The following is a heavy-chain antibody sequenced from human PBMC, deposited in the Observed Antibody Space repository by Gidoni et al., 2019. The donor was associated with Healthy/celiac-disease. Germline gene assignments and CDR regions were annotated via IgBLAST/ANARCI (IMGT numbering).Heavy chain of an antibody. D-gene: IGHD3-22*01. V-gene: IGHV3-74*01. CDR1: GFTFSSYW. Sequence: EVQLVESGGGLVQPGGSLRLSCAASGFTFSSYWMHWVRQAPGKGLVWVSRINSDGSSTSYADSVKGRFTISRDNAKNTLYLQMNSLRAEDTAVYYCARDGGAVYYDSSSAFDIWGQGTMVTVSS. CDR3: ARDGGAVYYDSSSAFDI. CDR2: INSDGSST. J-gene: IGHJ3*02.